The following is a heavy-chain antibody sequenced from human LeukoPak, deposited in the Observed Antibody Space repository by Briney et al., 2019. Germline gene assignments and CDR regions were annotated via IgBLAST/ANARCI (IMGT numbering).Heavy chain of an antibody. V-gene: IGHV4-59*01. CDR3: ARSYSGSYLNWFDP. D-gene: IGHD1-26*01. Sequence: PSETLSPTCTVSGGSISSYYWSWIRQPPGKGLEWIGYIYHSGSTNYNPSLKSRVTISVDTSKNQFSLKLSSVTAADTAVYYCARSYSGSYLNWFDPWGQGTLVTVSS. CDR1: GGSISSYY. J-gene: IGHJ5*02. CDR2: IYHSGST.